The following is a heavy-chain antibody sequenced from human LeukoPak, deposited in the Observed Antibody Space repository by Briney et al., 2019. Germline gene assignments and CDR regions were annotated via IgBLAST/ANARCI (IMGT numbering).Heavy chain of an antibody. D-gene: IGHD3-22*01. CDR1: GGSISSGDYY. J-gene: IGHJ5*02. CDR3: ARPYYYDSRIDP. CDR2: MYYSGST. Sequence: SETLSLTCTVSGGSISSGDYYWSWLRQPPGKGLEWIAYMYYSGSTYYNPSLKSRATMSADTSKSQCSLKLSSVTAGHTAVYYCARPYYYDSRIDPWGQGILVTVSS. V-gene: IGHV4-30-4*01.